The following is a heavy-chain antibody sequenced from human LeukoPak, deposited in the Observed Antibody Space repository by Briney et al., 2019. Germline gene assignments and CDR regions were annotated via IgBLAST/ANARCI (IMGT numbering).Heavy chain of an antibody. D-gene: IGHD3-3*01. Sequence: PSETLSLTCTVSGDSISSGDYYWSWIRQPPGKGLEWIGYIYYSGGTYYNPSLKSRLTISVDTSKNQFSLKLSSVTAADTAVYYCARDRAYYDFWSGYRHPLNWFDPWGQGTLVTVSS. CDR3: ARDRAYYDFWSGYRHPLNWFDP. CDR2: IYYSGGT. CDR1: GDSISSGDYY. V-gene: IGHV4-30-4*08. J-gene: IGHJ5*02.